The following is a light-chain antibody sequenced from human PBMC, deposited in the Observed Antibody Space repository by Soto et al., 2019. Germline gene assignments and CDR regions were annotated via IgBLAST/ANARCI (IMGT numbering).Light chain of an antibody. CDR3: QTWGPGLVV. CDR1: SGHSNYA. Sequence: QPVLTQSPSASASLGASVKLTCTLRSGHSNYAITWHQQQPERGPRYLMKVYNDGSHSRGAGIPDRFSGSSSGAERSLNITSLQPEDEADYYCQTWGPGLVVFGGGTKLTV. J-gene: IGLJ2*01. CDR2: VYNDGSH. V-gene: IGLV4-69*01.